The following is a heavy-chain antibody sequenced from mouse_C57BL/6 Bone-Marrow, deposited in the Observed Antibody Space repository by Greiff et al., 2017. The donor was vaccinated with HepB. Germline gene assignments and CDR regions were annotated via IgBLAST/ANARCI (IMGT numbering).Heavy chain of an antibody. CDR1: GYAFSSSW. CDR3: VLRLRY. D-gene: IGHD3-2*02. V-gene: IGHV1-82*01. Sequence: VQLQQSGPELVKPGASVKISCKASGYAFSSSWMNWVKQRPGKGLEWIGRIYPGDGDTNYNGKFKGKATLTADKSSSTAYMQLSSLASEDSAVYFCVLRLRYWGQGTTLTVSS. CDR2: IYPGDGDT. J-gene: IGHJ2*01.